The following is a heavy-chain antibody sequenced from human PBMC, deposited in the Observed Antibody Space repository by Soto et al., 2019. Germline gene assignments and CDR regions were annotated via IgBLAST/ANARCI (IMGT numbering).Heavy chain of an antibody. CDR1: ELTFSNYA. CDR2: ISYDGNNK. J-gene: IGHJ4*02. CDR3: ARGPSYSDSYFDY. D-gene: IGHD4-17*01. V-gene: IGHV3-30*03. Sequence: GGSLRLTCAASELTFSNYAMHWVRQHPGKGLQWLAVISYDGNNKYYADSVEGRFTISRDNSKNTVYLQMNSLRLEDTAVYYCARGPSYSDSYFDYWGQGTLVTVSS.